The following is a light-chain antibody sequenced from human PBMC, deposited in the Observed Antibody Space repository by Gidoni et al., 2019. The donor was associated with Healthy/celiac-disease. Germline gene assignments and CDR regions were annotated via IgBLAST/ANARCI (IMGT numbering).Light chain of an antibody. CDR1: SANIVSNT. CDR3: AAWDDSLNGYWV. CDR2: SNN. Sequence: QSVLTQPPSASGTPGQRVTISCSGSSANIVSNTVNWYQQLPGTAPKLLIYSNNQRPSGVPDPFSGSKSGTSASLAISGLQSEDEADYYCAAWDDSLNGYWVFGGGTKLT. J-gene: IGLJ3*02. V-gene: IGLV1-44*01.